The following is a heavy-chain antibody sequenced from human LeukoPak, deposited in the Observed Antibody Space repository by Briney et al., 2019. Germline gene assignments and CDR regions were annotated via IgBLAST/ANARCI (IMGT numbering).Heavy chain of an antibody. CDR2: INHSGTT. D-gene: IGHD4-23*01. J-gene: IGHJ4*02. Sequence: SETLSLTCAVYGESFSGFYWSWIRRPPGKGLEWIGEINHSGTTNYSPSLKSRVIISTDTSKSQFSVRLMSVTASDTAVYYCARGPSHGGKYRGFFDYWGQGTLVAVSS. V-gene: IGHV4-34*01. CDR3: ARGPSHGGKYRGFFDY. CDR1: GESFSGFY.